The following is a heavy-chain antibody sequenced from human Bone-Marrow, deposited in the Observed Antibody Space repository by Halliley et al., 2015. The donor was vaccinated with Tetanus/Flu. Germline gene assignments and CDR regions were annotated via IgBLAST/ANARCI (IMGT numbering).Heavy chain of an antibody. CDR3: VRGGSVSGRHY. D-gene: IGHD6-19*01. CDR2: INNDGTIT. Sequence: SLRLSCAASGFTFSKYWMHWVRQAPGNGLLWVSRINNDGTITNYTDSVRGRFTVSRDNGDNILHLHMNGLRGEDTAVYYCVRGGSVSGRHYWGQGTLVTVSS. J-gene: IGHJ4*02. V-gene: IGHV3-74*01. CDR1: GFTFSKYW.